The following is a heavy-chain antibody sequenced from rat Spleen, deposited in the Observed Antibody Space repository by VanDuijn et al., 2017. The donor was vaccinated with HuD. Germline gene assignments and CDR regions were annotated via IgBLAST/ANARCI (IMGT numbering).Heavy chain of an antibody. CDR1: GFTFSNYG. CDR3: ASLSGYASNWFAY. D-gene: IGHD4-3*01. CDR2: ISYEGSST. Sequence: EVQLVESGGGLVQPGRSLKLSCAASGFTFSNYGMAWVRQAPKKGLEWVASISYEGSSTYYGDSVKGRFTISRDNPRSTLYLQMNSLRSEDTATYYCASLSGYASNWFAYWGQGTLVTVSS. V-gene: IGHV5-22*01. J-gene: IGHJ3*01.